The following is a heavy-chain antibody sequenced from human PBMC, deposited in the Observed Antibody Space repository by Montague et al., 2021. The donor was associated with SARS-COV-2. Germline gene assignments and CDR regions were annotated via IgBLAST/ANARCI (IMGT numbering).Heavy chain of an antibody. CDR1: GGSIGSYY. Sequence: SETLSLTCTVSGGSIGSYYWGWIRQRPGKGLGWIGYIYDSGTTNCNPSLKSRVTISVDTSKNQFSLKLSSVTAADTAVYYCARVFPRWLQFDPYFDYWGQGTLVTVSS. D-gene: IGHD5-24*01. V-gene: IGHV4-59*01. CDR2: IYDSGTT. CDR3: ARVFPRWLQFDPYFDY. J-gene: IGHJ4*02.